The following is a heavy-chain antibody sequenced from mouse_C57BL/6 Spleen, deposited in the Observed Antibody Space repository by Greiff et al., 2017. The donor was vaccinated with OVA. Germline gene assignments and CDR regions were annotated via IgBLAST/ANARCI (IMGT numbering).Heavy chain of an antibody. CDR1: GYTFTSYW. D-gene: IGHD2-4*01. CDR2: IHPNSGST. J-gene: IGHJ4*01. Sequence: QVQLKQPGAELVKPGASVKLSCKASGYTFTSYWMHWVKQRPGQGLEWIGMIHPNSGSTNYNEKFKSKATLTVDKSSSTAYMQLSSLTSEDSAVYYCARSEDYDGAMDYWGQGTAVTVSS. V-gene: IGHV1-64*01. CDR3: ARSEDYDGAMDY.